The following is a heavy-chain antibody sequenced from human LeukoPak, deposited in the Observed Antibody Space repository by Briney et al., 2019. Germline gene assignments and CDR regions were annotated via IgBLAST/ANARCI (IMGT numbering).Heavy chain of an antibody. V-gene: IGHV4-4*07. CDR3: AREEMGPYYMDV. D-gene: IGHD5-24*01. J-gene: IGHJ6*03. CDR2: IYTSGST. CDR1: GGSISSYY. Sequence: SETLSLTCTVSGGSISSYYWSWIQQPAGKGLERIGRIYTSGSTNYNPSLKSRVTMSVDTSKNQFSLKLSSVTAADTAVYYCAREEMGPYYMDVWGKGTTVTVSS.